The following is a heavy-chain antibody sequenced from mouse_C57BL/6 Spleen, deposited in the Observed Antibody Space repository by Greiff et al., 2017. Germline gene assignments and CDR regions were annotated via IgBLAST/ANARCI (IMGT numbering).Heavy chain of an antibody. CDR3: ARDWDGIAY. V-gene: IGHV1-64*01. Sequence: QVQLQQPGAELVKPGASVKLSCKASGYTFTSYWMHWVKQRPGQGLEWIGMIHPNSGSTNYNEKFKGKATLTVDKSSSTAYMQLSSLTSEDSAVYYCARDWDGIAYWGQGTLVTVSA. CDR1: GYTFTSYW. D-gene: IGHD4-1*01. J-gene: IGHJ3*01. CDR2: IHPNSGST.